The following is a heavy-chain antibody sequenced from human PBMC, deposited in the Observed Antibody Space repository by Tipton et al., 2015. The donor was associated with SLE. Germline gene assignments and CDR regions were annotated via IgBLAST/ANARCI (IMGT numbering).Heavy chain of an antibody. V-gene: IGHV3-23*01. CDR1: GFTFSSYG. CDR3: AGYWSICAS. Sequence: SLRLSCAASGFTFSSYGMSWVRQAPGKGLEWVSAISGSGGGTYYADSVKGRFTISRDNSKNTLYLQMSSLRAEDTAVYYCAGYWSICASWGQGTLVTVSS. CDR2: ISGSGGGT. D-gene: IGHD6-13*01. J-gene: IGHJ4*02.